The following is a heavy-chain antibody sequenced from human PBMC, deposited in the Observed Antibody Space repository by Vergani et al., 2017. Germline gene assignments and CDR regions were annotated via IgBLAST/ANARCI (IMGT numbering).Heavy chain of an antibody. Sequence: EVQLLESGGGLVQPGGSLSLSFAASGFTFSSYAMSWVRQAPGKGLEWVSAISGSGGSTYYADSVKGRFTISRDNSKNTLYLQMNSLRAEDTAVYYCAKDSPFYDILTGNVGGFDYWGQGALVTVSS. CDR1: GFTFSSYA. CDR3: AKDSPFYDILTGNVGGFDY. D-gene: IGHD3-9*01. V-gene: IGHV3-23*01. CDR2: ISGSGGST. J-gene: IGHJ4*02.